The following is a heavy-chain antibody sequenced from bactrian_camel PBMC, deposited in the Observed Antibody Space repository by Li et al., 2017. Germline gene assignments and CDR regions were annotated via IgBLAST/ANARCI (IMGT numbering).Heavy chain of an antibody. D-gene: IGHD2*01. Sequence: DVQLVESGGGLVHPGGSQRLSCAASEFAFSSIAMAWVRQAPGKGLEWVTAISSDGGSAYYADSVKGRFTISRDDTKNTVYLQLNSLKIEDMAMYYCRVTILTEVFFLGRGTQVTVS. CDR1: EFAFSSIA. J-gene: IGHJ4*01. CDR2: ISSDGGSA. V-gene: IGHV3S40*01.